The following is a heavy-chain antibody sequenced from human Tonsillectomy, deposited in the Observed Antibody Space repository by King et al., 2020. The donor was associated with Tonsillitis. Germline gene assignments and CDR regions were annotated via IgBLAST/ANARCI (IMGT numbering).Heavy chain of an antibody. V-gene: IGHV3-74*01. Sequence: VQLVESGGGLVQPGGSLRLSCAASGFTFSSSWMHWVRQAPGKGLVWVSRIDNDGSSTDYADSVKGRFTISRDNAKNTLYLQMNSLRAEDTAVYYCAREGDYGDYGYWGQGTLVTVSS. CDR3: AREGDYGDYGY. D-gene: IGHD4-17*01. J-gene: IGHJ4*02. CDR2: IDNDGSST. CDR1: GFTFSSSW.